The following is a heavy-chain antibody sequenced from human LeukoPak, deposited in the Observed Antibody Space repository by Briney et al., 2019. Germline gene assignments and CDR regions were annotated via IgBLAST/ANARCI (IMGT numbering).Heavy chain of an antibody. V-gene: IGHV3-30-3*01. CDR1: GFTFSSYA. CDR2: ISYDGSNK. Sequence: GGSLRLSCAASGFTFSSYAMHWVRQAPGKGLEWVAVISYDGSNKYYADSVKGRFTISRDNAKNSVYLQMKSLRAEDTAVYYCARDQANYFDDSGFSTYWGQGTLVTVSS. CDR3: ARDQANYFDDSGFSTY. D-gene: IGHD3-22*01. J-gene: IGHJ4*02.